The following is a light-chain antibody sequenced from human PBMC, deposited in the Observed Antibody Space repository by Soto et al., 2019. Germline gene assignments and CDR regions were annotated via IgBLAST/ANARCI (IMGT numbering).Light chain of an antibody. CDR3: QQRYNWPIT. CDR2: GTS. Sequence: EIVMTQSPATLSLSPGERATLSCRASQSVNSNLAWYQQKAGQAPRLLIYGTSTRATGIPARFSGSGSGTDFTLTISSLEPEDFSVYYCQQRYNWPITFGQGTRLE. J-gene: IGKJ5*01. V-gene: IGKV3-15*01. CDR1: QSVNSN.